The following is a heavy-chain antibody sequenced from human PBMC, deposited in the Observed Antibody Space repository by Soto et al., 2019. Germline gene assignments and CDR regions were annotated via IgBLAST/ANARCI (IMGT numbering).Heavy chain of an antibody. Sequence: QVQLQESGPGLVKPSQTLSLTCTVSGGSISSGGYYWSWIRQHPGKGLEWIGYIYYSGSTYYNPCLKSRVTISVDTSKSQFSLKLSSVTAADTAVYYCAGEGGIVGATAADYWGQGTLVTVSS. J-gene: IGHJ4*02. CDR1: GGSISSGGYY. CDR3: AGEGGIVGATAADY. V-gene: IGHV4-31*03. D-gene: IGHD1-26*01. CDR2: IYYSGST.